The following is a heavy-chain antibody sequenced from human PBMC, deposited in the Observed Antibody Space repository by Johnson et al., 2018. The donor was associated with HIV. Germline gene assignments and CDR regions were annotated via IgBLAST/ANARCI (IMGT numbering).Heavy chain of an antibody. CDR2: ISYDGSNK. V-gene: IGHV3-30*03. CDR3: AIRDAGGRDAFDI. Sequence: QVQLVESGGGVVQPGRSLRLSCAASGFTFSSYGMHWVRQAPGKGLEWVAVISYDGSNKYYADSVKGRFTISRDNSKNTLYLQMNSLRAEETAVYYCAIRDAGGRDAFDIWGQGTIVTVSS. J-gene: IGHJ3*02. D-gene: IGHD1-26*01. CDR1: GFTFSSYG.